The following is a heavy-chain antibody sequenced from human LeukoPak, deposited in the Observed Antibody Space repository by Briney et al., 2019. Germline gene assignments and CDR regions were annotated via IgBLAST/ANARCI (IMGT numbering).Heavy chain of an antibody. Sequence: SETLSLTCTVSGGSISSYYWSWLRQPPGKGLEWIGYIYYSGSTYYNPSLKSRVTISVDTSKNQFSLKLSSVTAADTAVYYCARAPGYGGHPEPFDYWGQGSLVTVSS. CDR1: GGSISSYY. CDR3: ARAPGYGGHPEPFDY. V-gene: IGHV4-59*12. D-gene: IGHD4-23*01. CDR2: IYYSGST. J-gene: IGHJ4*02.